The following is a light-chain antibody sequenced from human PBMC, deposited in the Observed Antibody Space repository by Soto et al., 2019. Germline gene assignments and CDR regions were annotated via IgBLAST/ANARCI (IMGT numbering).Light chain of an antibody. CDR3: QQFNSSPIT. Sequence: DIQMTQSPSSLSASVGVRVTITCRASQSISRYLNWYQQRPGQAPKFLIYAASSLESGVPSRFRGSGSGTEFTLTIGGLQPDDFATYYCQQFNSSPITFGQGTRLEIK. J-gene: IGKJ5*01. CDR1: QSISRY. V-gene: IGKV1-39*01. CDR2: AAS.